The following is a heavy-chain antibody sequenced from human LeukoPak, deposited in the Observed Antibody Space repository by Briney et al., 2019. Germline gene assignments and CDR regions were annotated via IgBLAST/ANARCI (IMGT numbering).Heavy chain of an antibody. Sequence: SETLSLTCTVSGGSICSSSFYWGWIRQPPGKGLEWIGSIYYSGYTYYNSSLNSRVTISVDTSKNQFSLNLISVTAADTAVYFCARHGTVATITGTFDYWGQGTLVTVSS. CDR2: IYYSGYT. CDR3: ARHGTVATITGTFDY. J-gene: IGHJ4*02. D-gene: IGHD5-24*01. V-gene: IGHV4-39*01. CDR1: GGSICSSSFY.